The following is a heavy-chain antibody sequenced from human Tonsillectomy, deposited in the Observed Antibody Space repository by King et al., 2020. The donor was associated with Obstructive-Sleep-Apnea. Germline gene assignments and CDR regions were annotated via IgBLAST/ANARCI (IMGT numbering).Heavy chain of an antibody. CDR1: GYTFTGSY. D-gene: IGHD1-26*01. CDR3: AGGGSHMVGATGFLDY. Sequence: VQLVESGAEVKKPGASVKVSCKASGYTFTGSYMHWVRQAPGQGLEWMGWIDPNSGGTDYAQKFQGRVTMTRDTSISTAYMELSRLRSDDTAVYYCAGGGSHMVGATGFLDYWGQGTLVTVSP. J-gene: IGHJ4*02. CDR2: IDPNSGGT. V-gene: IGHV1-2*02.